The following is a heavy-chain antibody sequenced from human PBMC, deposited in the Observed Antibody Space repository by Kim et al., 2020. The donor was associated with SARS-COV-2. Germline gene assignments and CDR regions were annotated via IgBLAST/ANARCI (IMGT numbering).Heavy chain of an antibody. CDR1: GFTFSSYA. J-gene: IGHJ6*02. CDR3: ARDLRYSNSPHSYYYYGMDV. D-gene: IGHD4-4*01. CDR2: ISYDGSNK. V-gene: IGHV3-30*04. Sequence: GGSLRLSCAASGFTFSSYAMHWVRQAPGKGLEWVAVISYDGSNKYYVDSVKGRFTISRDNSKNTLYLQMNSLRAEDTAVYYCARDLRYSNSPHSYYYYGMDVWGQGTTVTVSS.